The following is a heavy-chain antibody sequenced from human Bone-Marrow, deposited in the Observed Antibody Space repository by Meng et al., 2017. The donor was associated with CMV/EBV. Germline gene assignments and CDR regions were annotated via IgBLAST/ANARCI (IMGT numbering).Heavy chain of an antibody. Sequence: ASVKVSCKASGYTFTGYYMHWVRQAPGQGLEWMGWINPNSGGTNYAQKFQGRVTMTRDTSISTAYMALSRLRSDDTAVYYCAREPRIAVAGTKTGGYYYGMDVWGQGTTVTVSS. CDR2: INPNSGGT. CDR1: GYTFTGYY. CDR3: AREPRIAVAGTKTGGYYYGMDV. V-gene: IGHV1-2*02. D-gene: IGHD6-13*01. J-gene: IGHJ6*02.